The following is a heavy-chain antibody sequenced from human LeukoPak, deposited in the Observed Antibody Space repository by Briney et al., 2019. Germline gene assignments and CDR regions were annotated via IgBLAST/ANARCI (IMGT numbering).Heavy chain of an antibody. V-gene: IGHV4-4*02. J-gene: IGHJ4*02. D-gene: IGHD3-10*01. CDR1: GAXISSHAW. Sequence: SETLPLTCAVSGAXISSHAWWTWVRQPPGKGLEWIGEIYHSGSTLFNPSLRSRVSISVDKSNNRFSLQLSSVTAADTAVYYCASRRELTGEPYWGQGTLVSVSS. CDR3: ASRRELTGEPY. CDR2: IYHSGST.